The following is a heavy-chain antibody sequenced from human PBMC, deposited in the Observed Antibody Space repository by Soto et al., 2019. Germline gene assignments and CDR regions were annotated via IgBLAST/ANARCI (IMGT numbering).Heavy chain of an antibody. CDR2: VKTKTDGETT. V-gene: IGHV3-15*07. Sequence: GGSLRLSCAASGFTFNNAWMNWVRQAPGKGLEWVGRVKTKTDGETTDYAAPAKGRFTISRDDSINTLYLQMNSLEIEDTAVYFCTSRIRTTNDYWGQGTLVTVSS. CDR1: GFTFNNAW. J-gene: IGHJ4*02. CDR3: TSRIRTTNDY. D-gene: IGHD1-1*01.